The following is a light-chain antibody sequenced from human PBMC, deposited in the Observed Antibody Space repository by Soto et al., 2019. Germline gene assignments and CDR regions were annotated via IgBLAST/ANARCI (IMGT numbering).Light chain of an antibody. Sequence: IQMTQSPSSLSASVGDRVTISCRASQSVSSYLNWYQQKLGEAPKLLIYGASSLQSGVPSRFSGSGYGTDFTLTISSLQPEDFATYYCQQSHSAPHTFGQGTKLEIE. CDR1: QSVSSY. J-gene: IGKJ2*01. CDR3: QQSHSAPHT. V-gene: IGKV1-39*01. CDR2: GAS.